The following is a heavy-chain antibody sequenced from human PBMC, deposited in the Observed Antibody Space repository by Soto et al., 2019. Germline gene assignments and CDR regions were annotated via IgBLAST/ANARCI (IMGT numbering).Heavy chain of an antibody. V-gene: IGHV4-31*03. J-gene: IGHJ5*02. CDR1: GGSLNSGGYY. CDR2: IYNSGSA. Sequence: QVQLQESGPGLVRSSQTLSLTCTVAGGSLNSGGYYWSWIRRLPGKGLEWLGHIYNSGSAYYNPSLKSRLSISADTSKNEFSLQLTSVTAADTAVYHCARGYYDTTGYYYGLSWFDPWGQGTLVTVSS. D-gene: IGHD3-22*01. CDR3: ARGYYDTTGYYYGLSWFDP.